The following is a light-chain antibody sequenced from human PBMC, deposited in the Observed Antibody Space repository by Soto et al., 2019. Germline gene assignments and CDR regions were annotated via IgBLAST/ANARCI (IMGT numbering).Light chain of an antibody. CDR3: TSYAGTYSFFYV. CDR2: EVS. J-gene: IGLJ1*01. V-gene: IGLV2-8*01. Sequence: QSALTQPPSASGSPGQSVTISCTGTSSDVGAYNYVSWYQQLPGKAPKLIIYEVSKRPSGVPDRLSGSKSGNTASLTVSGLQAEDEADYYCTSYAGTYSFFYVFGTGTKVTVL. CDR1: SSDVGAYNY.